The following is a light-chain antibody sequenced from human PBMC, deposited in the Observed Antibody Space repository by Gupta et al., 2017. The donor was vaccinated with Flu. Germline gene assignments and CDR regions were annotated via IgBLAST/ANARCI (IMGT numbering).Light chain of an antibody. Sequence: IQLTQSPSTLSASVGDRVIIACRASQSVDSWLAWYQQKPGRTPKLLIYRTSSLQSEVPSRFSGSGSGTEFTLTISSLQPDDFATYYCQQDNSFSRTFGQGTKVEIK. V-gene: IGKV1-5*03. CDR3: QQDNSFSRT. J-gene: IGKJ1*01. CDR1: QSVDSW. CDR2: RTS.